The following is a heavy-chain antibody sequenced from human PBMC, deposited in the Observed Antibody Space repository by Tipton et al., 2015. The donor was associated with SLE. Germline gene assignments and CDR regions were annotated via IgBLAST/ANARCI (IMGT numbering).Heavy chain of an antibody. D-gene: IGHD6-6*01. Sequence: QSGAEVKKPGASVKVSCKVSGYTLTELSMHWVRQAPGQGLEWMGRINPNSGGTNYAQKFQGRVTMTRDTSISTAYMELSRLRSDDTAVYYCARGLEYSSSHGDYWGQGTLVTVSS. J-gene: IGHJ4*02. CDR1: GYTLTELS. CDR2: INPNSGGT. CDR3: ARGLEYSSSHGDY. V-gene: IGHV1-2*06.